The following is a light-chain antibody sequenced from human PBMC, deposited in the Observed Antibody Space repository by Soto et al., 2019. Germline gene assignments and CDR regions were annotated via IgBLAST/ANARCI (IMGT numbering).Light chain of an antibody. Sequence: QSALTQPASVSGSPGQSITISCSGTSSDVGAYNFVSWYQQHAGKAPQLIIYEVSNRPSGISNRFSGSKSDNTASLTISGLQDENEANSFCTSYRRGSTHSIGSGTKDIVL. V-gene: IGLV2-14*01. J-gene: IGLJ1*01. CDR1: SSDVGAYNF. CDR3: TSYRRGSTHS. CDR2: EVS.